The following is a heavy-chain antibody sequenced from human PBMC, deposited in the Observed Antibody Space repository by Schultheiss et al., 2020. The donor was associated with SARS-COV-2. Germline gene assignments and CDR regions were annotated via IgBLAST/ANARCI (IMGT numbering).Heavy chain of an antibody. CDR1: GGTFSSYA. CDR2: INAGNGKT. CDR3: ARATIVVVPGPMFVLASIGLDV. D-gene: IGHD2-2*01. V-gene: IGHV1-3*01. J-gene: IGHJ6*02. Sequence: ASVKVSCKASGGTFSSYAISWVRQAPGQGLEWMGWINAGNGKTEYSPKFHGRVTIIRDTSANTAYMELSSLTSEDTAVYYCARATIVVVPGPMFVLASIGLDVWGQGTTVTVSS.